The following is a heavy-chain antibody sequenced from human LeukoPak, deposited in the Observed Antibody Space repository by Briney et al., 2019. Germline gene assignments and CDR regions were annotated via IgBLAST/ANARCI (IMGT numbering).Heavy chain of an antibody. Sequence: GRSLRLSCAASGFTFDDYAMHWVRQAPGKGLEWVSGISWNSGSIGYADSVKGRFTISRDNAKNSLYLQMNSLRAEDTAVYYCAKAGYSSGWYDDYYYYMDVWGKGTTVTVSS. CDR3: AKAGYSSGWYDDYYYYMDV. D-gene: IGHD6-19*01. CDR1: GFTFDDYA. CDR2: ISWNSGSI. J-gene: IGHJ6*03. V-gene: IGHV3-9*01.